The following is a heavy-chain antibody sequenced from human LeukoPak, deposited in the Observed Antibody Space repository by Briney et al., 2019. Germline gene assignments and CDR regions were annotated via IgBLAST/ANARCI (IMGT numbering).Heavy chain of an antibody. CDR3: AIGRYCSSTSCYAPNWFDP. J-gene: IGHJ5*02. V-gene: IGHV3-21*01. Sequence: GGSLRLSCAASGFTFSSYSMNWVRQAPGKGLEWVSSISSSSSYVYYADSVKGRFTISRDNAKNSLYLQMNSLRAEDTAVYYCAIGRYCSSTSCYAPNWFDPWGQGTLVTVSS. CDR1: GFTFSSYS. D-gene: IGHD2-2*01. CDR2: ISSSSSYV.